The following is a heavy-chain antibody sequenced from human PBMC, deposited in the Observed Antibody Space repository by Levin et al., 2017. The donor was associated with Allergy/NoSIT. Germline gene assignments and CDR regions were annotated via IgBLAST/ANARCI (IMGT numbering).Heavy chain of an antibody. D-gene: IGHD3-16*01. V-gene: IGHV3-48*02. CDR1: GFIFRDYS. CDR3: ARTEIRLGWTDHGMDV. CDR2: ISSSSSAI. J-gene: IGHJ6*02. Sequence: QAGGSLRLSCAASGFIFRDYSMNWVRQAPGKGLEWVSYISSSSSAIYYADSVKGRFTISRDNAKNSLSLQMNSPRDEDKAVYCCARTEIRLGWTDHGMDVWGPGTTVSVSS.